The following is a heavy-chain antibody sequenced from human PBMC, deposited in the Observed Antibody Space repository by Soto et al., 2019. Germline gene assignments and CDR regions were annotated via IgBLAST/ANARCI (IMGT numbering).Heavy chain of an antibody. J-gene: IGHJ4*02. V-gene: IGHV4-34*01. Sequence: PSESLSLTCAVYGGSFSGYYLSWVRQPPGKGLEWVGEINHSGSTNYNPSLKSRVTISVDTSKNQFSLNLSSVTAADTAVYYCARDVSYGDPKGYWGQGTLVTVSS. D-gene: IGHD4-17*01. CDR3: ARDVSYGDPKGY. CDR2: INHSGST. CDR1: GGSFSGYY.